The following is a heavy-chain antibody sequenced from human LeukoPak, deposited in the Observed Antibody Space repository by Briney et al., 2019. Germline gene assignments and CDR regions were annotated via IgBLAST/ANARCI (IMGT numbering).Heavy chain of an antibody. CDR1: GYSFTSYW. V-gene: IGHV5-51*01. D-gene: IGHD6-25*01. CDR2: IYPGDSDT. J-gene: IGHJ3*02. CDR3: ARKVSSIAAFDAFDI. Sequence: GESLKISCKGSGYSFTSYWIGWVRQMPGKGLEWMGIIYPGDSDTRYSPPFQGQVTISADKSISTAYLQWSSLKASDTAMYYCARKVSSIAAFDAFDIWGQGTMVTVSS.